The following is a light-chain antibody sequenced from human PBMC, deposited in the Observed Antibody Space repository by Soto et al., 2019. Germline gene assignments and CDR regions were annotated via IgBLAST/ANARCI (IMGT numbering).Light chain of an antibody. J-gene: IGLJ1*01. CDR2: DVS. CDR1: SSDVGGSNY. Sequence: QSVLTQPASVFGSPGQSITISCTGTSSDVGGSNYVSWYQQHPGKAPKLMIYDVSNRPSGVSNRFSGSKSGNTASLTISGLQAEDEADYYCGSYSSSSTLYVFGTGTKVTVL. V-gene: IGLV2-14*03. CDR3: GSYSSSSTLYV.